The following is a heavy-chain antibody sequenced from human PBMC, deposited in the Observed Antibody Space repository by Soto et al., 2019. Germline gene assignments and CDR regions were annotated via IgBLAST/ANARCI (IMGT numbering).Heavy chain of an antibody. CDR2: ISSNGGST. CDR3: VKDHGDYPLRFDY. CDR1: GFTFSSYA. J-gene: IGHJ4*02. D-gene: IGHD4-17*01. V-gene: IGHV3-64D*08. Sequence: GGSLRLSCSASGFTFSSYAMHWVRQAPGKGLEYVSAISSNGGSTYYADSVKGRFTISRDNSKNTLYLQMSSLRAEDTAVYYCVKDHGDYPLRFDYWGQGTLVTVSS.